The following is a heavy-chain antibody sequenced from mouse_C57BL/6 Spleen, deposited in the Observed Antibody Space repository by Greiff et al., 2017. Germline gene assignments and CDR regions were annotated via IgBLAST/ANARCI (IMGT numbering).Heavy chain of an antibody. CDR3: ARNDYGVDY. D-gene: IGHD2-4*01. V-gene: IGHV1-82*01. J-gene: IGHJ2*01. CDR2: IYPGDGDT. Sequence: QVQLQQSGPELVKPGASVKISCKASGYAFSSSWMNWVKQRPGKGLEWIGRIYPGDGDTNYNGKFKGKATLTADKSSSTAYMQLSSLTSEDSAVYFCARNDYGVDYWGQGTTPTVSS. CDR1: GYAFSSSW.